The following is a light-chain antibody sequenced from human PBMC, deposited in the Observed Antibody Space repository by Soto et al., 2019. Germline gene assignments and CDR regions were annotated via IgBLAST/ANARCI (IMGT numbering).Light chain of an antibody. CDR1: SSDVGGYDY. J-gene: IGLJ3*02. Sequence: QSALTQPASVSGSPGQSITISCIGSSSDVGGYDYVSWYQQHPGRAPKVIIYEVSNRPSGVSDRFSGSKSGNTASLTISGVQAEDEADYYCCSYTDSSGRVFGGGTKLTV. V-gene: IGLV2-14*01. CDR2: EVS. CDR3: CSYTDSSGRV.